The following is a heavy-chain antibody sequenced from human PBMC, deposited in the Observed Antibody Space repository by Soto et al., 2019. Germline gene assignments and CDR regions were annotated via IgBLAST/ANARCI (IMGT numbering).Heavy chain of an antibody. D-gene: IGHD1-26*01. J-gene: IGHJ4*02. V-gene: IGHV3-30*03. CDR2: ISYDGSNK. CDR1: GFTFSHYG. Sequence: QVQLVESAGGVVQPGRSLRLSCAASGFTFSHYGIHWVRQAPGKGLEWLAVISYDGSNKHYADSVKGRFTVSRDNSKNTLYLQMNSRRAEDTAVYFCARYSGKYQGPIDYWGQGTLVTVSS. CDR3: ARYSGKYQGPIDY.